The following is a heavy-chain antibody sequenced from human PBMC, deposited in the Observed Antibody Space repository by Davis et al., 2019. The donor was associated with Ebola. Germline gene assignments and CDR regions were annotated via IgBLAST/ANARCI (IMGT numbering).Heavy chain of an antibody. CDR2: LYPGDSET. J-gene: IGHJ4*02. CDR1: GYSSTSYW. D-gene: IGHD5-12*01. CDR3: ARFDPIAAYYFDY. V-gene: IGHV5-51*01. Sequence: QVSCKGSGYSSTSYWSACVRQMPGQGLECMGILYPGDSETRYSPSFQGQVTISADKSISTAYLQWSSLKASDTAMYYCARFDPIAAYYFDYWGQGTLVTVSS.